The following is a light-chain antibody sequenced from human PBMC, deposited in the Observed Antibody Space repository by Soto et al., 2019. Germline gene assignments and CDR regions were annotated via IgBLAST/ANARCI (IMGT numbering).Light chain of an antibody. V-gene: IGKV2-30*01. CDR2: KVS. Sequence: DVVMTQSPLSLPVTLGQPASISCKSSQGLVYKDGNTYLNWLQQRPGQSPRRLIYKVSNRDSGVPDRISGSGSGTDFTLKIDRVEAEDVGVYYCMQCTHWPYTFGQGTKLEIK. CDR3: MQCTHWPYT. CDR1: QGLVYKDGNTY. J-gene: IGKJ2*01.